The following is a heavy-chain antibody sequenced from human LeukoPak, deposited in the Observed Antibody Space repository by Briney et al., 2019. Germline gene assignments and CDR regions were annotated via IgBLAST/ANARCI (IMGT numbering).Heavy chain of an antibody. V-gene: IGHV1-8*01. Sequence: GASLKVSCKASGYTFTSYDINRVRQATGQGLEWMGWMNPNSGNTGYAQKFQGRVTMTRNTSISTAYMELSSLRSEDTAVYYCARVFGPPSWYDFWSGYKPTDAFDIWGQGTMVTVSS. J-gene: IGHJ3*02. CDR3: ARVFGPPSWYDFWSGYKPTDAFDI. D-gene: IGHD3-3*01. CDR2: MNPNSGNT. CDR1: GYTFTSYD.